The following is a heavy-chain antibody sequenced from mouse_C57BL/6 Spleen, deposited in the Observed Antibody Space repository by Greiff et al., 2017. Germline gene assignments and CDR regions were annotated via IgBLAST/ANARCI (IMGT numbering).Heavy chain of an antibody. Sequence: VQLQQSGAELVRPGTSVKVSCKASGYAFTNYLIEWVKQRPGQGLEWIGVINPGSGGTNYNEKFKGKATLTADKSSSTAYMQLSSLTSEDSAVYFCARYDGYDYYAMDYWGQGTSVTVSS. J-gene: IGHJ4*01. CDR2: INPGSGGT. V-gene: IGHV1-54*01. CDR3: ARYDGYDYYAMDY. CDR1: GYAFTNYL. D-gene: IGHD2-3*01.